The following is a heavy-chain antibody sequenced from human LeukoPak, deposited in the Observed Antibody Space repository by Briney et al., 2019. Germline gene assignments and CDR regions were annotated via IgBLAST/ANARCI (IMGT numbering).Heavy chain of an antibody. V-gene: IGHV4-39*01. J-gene: IGHJ5*02. Sequence: SETLSLTCTVSGGSISRDTYYCAWIRQSPGRGLEWLGSVYYSGRTDYNPSLKSRVTIFVDTSKNQLSLRLSAVTAADTAVYYCARRTGSRLPNWFDPWGQGTLVTVSS. CDR3: ARRTGSRLPNWFDP. CDR2: VYYSGRT. D-gene: IGHD3-10*01. CDR1: GGSISRDTYY.